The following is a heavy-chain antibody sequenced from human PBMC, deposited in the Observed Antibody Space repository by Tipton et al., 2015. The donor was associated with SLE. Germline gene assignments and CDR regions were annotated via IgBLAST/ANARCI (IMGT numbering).Heavy chain of an antibody. J-gene: IGHJ5*02. Sequence: TLSLTCTVSGGSISSYYWSWIRLTSGERLEWIGYTPTGGSTNYNPSVKSRVSISVDTSKNQFSLKLTSVTAADTGVYYCASGGYYGSGSYYGGWFDPWGQGTLVTVSS. CDR2: TPTGGST. D-gene: IGHD3-10*01. V-gene: IGHV4-4*08. CDR1: GGSISSYY. CDR3: ASGGYYGSGSYYGGWFDP.